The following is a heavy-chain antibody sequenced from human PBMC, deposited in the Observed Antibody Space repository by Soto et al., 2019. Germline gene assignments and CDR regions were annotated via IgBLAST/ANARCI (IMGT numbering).Heavy chain of an antibody. Sequence: SETLSLTCTVSCGSISSYYWSWIRQPPGKGLEWIGYIYYSGSTNYNPSLKSRVTISVDTSKNQFSLKLSSVTAADTAVYYCARTTIFGHYYYYYGMDVWGQGTAVTVSS. CDR1: CGSISSYY. CDR2: IYYSGST. J-gene: IGHJ6*02. D-gene: IGHD3-3*01. V-gene: IGHV4-59*01. CDR3: ARTTIFGHYYYYYGMDV.